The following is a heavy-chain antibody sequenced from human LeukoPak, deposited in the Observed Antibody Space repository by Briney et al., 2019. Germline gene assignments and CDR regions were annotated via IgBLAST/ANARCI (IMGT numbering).Heavy chain of an antibody. D-gene: IGHD3-22*01. V-gene: IGHV1-46*01. CDR1: GYTFTNYY. CDR3: ARVSPRSSGYYGY. Sequence: ASVTVSCKSSGYTFTNYYMHWVRQAPGQGLEWMGIINPSGGSTSYAQKFQGRVTMTRDTSTSTIYMELSSLRSEDTAVYYCARVSPRSSGYYGYWGQGTLVTVSS. J-gene: IGHJ4*02. CDR2: INPSGGST.